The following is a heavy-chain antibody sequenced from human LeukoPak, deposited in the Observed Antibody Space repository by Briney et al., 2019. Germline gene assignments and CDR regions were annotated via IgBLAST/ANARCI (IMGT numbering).Heavy chain of an antibody. CDR2: IIPSGGST. Sequence: ASVKVSCKASGYTFTSYYMHWVRQAPGQGLEWMGIIIPSGGSTSYAQKFQGRVTMTRDMSTSTVYMELSSLRSEDTAVYYCARGAPGLYLSYWGQGTLVTVSS. J-gene: IGHJ4*02. D-gene: IGHD2-2*02. CDR1: GYTFTSYY. V-gene: IGHV1-46*01. CDR3: ARGAPGLYLSY.